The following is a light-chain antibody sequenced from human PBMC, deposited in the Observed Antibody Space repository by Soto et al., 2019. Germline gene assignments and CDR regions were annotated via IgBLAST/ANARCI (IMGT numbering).Light chain of an antibody. CDR3: QQRSSWPRA. J-gene: IGKJ4*01. V-gene: IGKV3-11*01. CDR1: QNINTY. CDR2: DAS. Sequence: ESVLTPSPAALSLSLGERATLSCRASQNINTYLVWYQQKPGQAPRLLIYDASKRATGIPDRFSGSGSGTDFTLTISSLAPEDFALYYCQQRSSWPRAFGGGTKVDIK.